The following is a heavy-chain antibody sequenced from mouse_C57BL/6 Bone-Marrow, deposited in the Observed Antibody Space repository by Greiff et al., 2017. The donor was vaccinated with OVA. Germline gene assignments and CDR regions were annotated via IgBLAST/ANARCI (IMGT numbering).Heavy chain of an antibody. J-gene: IGHJ3*01. CDR1: GFNIKDDY. V-gene: IGHV14-4*01. CDR3: TLAWFAY. Sequence: VQLQQSGAELVRPGASVKLSCTASGFNIKDDYMHWVKQRPEQGLEWIGWIDPENGDTEYASKFQGKSTITADTSSNTAYLQLSSLTSEDTAVYYCTLAWFAYWGQGTLVTVSA. CDR2: IDPENGDT.